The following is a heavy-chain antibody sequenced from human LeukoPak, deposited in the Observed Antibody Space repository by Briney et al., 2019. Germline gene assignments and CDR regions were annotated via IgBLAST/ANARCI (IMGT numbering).Heavy chain of an antibody. Sequence: SETLSLTCAVYGGSFSGYYWSWIRQPPGKGLEWIGEINHSGSTNYDPSLKSRVTISVDTSKNQFSLKLSSVTAADTAVYYCARLSQIVAFDIWGQGTMVTVSS. CDR1: GGSFSGYY. D-gene: IGHD6-6*01. V-gene: IGHV4-34*01. J-gene: IGHJ3*02. CDR3: ARLSQIVAFDI. CDR2: INHSGST.